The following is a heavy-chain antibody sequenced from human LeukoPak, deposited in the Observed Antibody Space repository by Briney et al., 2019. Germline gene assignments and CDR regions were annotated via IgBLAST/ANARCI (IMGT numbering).Heavy chain of an antibody. D-gene: IGHD3-22*01. CDR2: VSSSGSTI. CDR1: GFTFSDYY. CDR3: ARDLSYYDSTGYYPYYFDY. Sequence: GGSLRLSCAASGFTFSDYYMSWIRQAPGKGLEWVPYVSSSGSTIYYADSVKGRFTISRDNAKKSLYLQMNSLRAEDTAVYYCARDLSYYDSTGYYPYYFDYWGQGTLVTVSS. J-gene: IGHJ4*02. V-gene: IGHV3-11*01.